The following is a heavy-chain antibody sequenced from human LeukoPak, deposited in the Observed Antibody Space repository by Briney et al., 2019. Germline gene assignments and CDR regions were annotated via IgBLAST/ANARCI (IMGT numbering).Heavy chain of an antibody. D-gene: IGHD3-16*02. V-gene: IGHV3-30*03. J-gene: IGHJ5*02. CDR3: ARAGFLITFGGVIS. CDR1: GFTFSTYN. Sequence: PGGSLRLSCAASGFTFSTYNMNWVRQAPGKGLEWVAVISYDGSNKYYADSVKGRFTISRDNSKNTLYLQMNSLRAEDTAIYYCARAGFLITFGGVISWGQGTLVTVSS. CDR2: ISYDGSNK.